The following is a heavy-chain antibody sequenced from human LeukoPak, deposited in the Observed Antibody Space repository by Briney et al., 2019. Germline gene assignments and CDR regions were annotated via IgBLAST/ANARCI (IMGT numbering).Heavy chain of an antibody. CDR3: ARDGAYDSSGYLDY. D-gene: IGHD3-22*01. CDR1: GGTFSSYA. V-gene: IGHV1-69*06. J-gene: IGHJ4*02. Sequence: GASVKVSCKASGGTFSSYAISWVRQAPGQGLEWMGGIIPIFGTANYAQKFQGRVTITADKSTSTAYMELSSLRSEDTAVYYCARDGAYDSSGYLDYWGQGTLVTVSS. CDR2: IIPIFGTA.